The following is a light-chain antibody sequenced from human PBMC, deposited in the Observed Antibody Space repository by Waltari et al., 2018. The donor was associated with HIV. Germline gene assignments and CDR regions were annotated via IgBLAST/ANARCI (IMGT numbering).Light chain of an antibody. CDR1: SSNLGTNF. J-gene: IGLJ2*01. V-gene: IGLV1-51*02. CDR2: ENN. Sequence: QSVLTQPPSVSAPPGQKVTISCPGSSSNLGTNFVSWYQKTPGPAPKLLIYENNKRPSGIPDRFSGSKSDTSATLGITGLQTGDEADYYCGTWDTTLTDVIFGGGTRLTVL. CDR3: GTWDTTLTDVI.